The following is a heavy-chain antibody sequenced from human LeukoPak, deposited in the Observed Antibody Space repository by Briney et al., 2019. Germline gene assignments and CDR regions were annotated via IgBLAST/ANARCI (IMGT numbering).Heavy chain of an antibody. J-gene: IGHJ4*02. CDR3: AKDSSIAAAGRLGFDY. D-gene: IGHD6-13*01. CDR2: ISGSGGST. CDR1: GFTFSSYA. Sequence: GGSLRLSCAASGFTFSSYAMSWVRQAPGKGLEWVSAISGSGGSTYYADSVKGRFIISRDNSKNTLYLQMNSLRVEDTAVYYCAKDSSIAAAGRLGFDYWGQGTLVTVSS. V-gene: IGHV3-23*01.